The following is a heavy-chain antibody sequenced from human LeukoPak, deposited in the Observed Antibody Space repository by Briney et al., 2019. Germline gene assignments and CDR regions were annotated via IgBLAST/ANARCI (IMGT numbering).Heavy chain of an antibody. Sequence: ASVKVSCKASGYTFTGYYMHWVRQATGQRLEWMGWMNPNSGNTGYAQKFQGRVTITRNTSISTAYMELSSLRSEDTAVYYCARGHRVGATFPFRYWGQGTLVTVSS. CDR1: GYTFTGYY. V-gene: IGHV1-8*03. CDR2: MNPNSGNT. CDR3: ARGHRVGATFPFRY. D-gene: IGHD1-26*01. J-gene: IGHJ4*02.